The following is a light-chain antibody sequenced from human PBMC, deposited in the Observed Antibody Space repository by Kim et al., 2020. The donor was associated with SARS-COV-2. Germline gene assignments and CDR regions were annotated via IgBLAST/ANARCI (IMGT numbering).Light chain of an antibody. V-gene: IGKV3-15*01. CDR2: AAS. Sequence: GAPGDRATLPGRASQSLSSDLAWSQQRPGQAPGLLIYAASTRATGTPARFSGGGSGTEFSLTISSLQSEDFEVYYCQQYNDWPLTFGGGTKVDIK. CDR1: QSLSSD. CDR3: QQYNDWPLT. J-gene: IGKJ4*01.